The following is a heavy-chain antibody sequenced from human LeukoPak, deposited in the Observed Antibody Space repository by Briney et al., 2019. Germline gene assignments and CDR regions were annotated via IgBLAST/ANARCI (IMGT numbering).Heavy chain of an antibody. J-gene: IGHJ4*02. CDR3: AKHPRRYSRTGGYFDY. CDR1: GFTFSSYN. V-gene: IGHV3-21*01. CDR2: ISSSGSYI. D-gene: IGHD6-13*01. Sequence: PGGSLRLSCAASGFTFSSYNMNWVRQAPGKGLEWVSSISSSGSYIYYADSVKGRFTISRDNSKNTLYLQMISLRTEDTAVYYCAKHPRRYSRTGGYFDYWGQGTLVTVSS.